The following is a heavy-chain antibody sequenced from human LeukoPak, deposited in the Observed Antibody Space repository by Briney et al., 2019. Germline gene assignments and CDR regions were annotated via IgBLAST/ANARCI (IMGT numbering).Heavy chain of an antibody. CDR1: GFTFSSYA. Sequence: AGGSLRLSCAASGFTFSSYAMSWVRQAPGKGLEWVSAISGSGGSTYYADSVKGRFTIYRDNSKNTLYLQMNSLRAEDTAVYYCAKESTYTYYDILTGYSRGGSYFDYWGQGTLVTVSS. CDR3: AKESTYTYYDILTGYSRGGSYFDY. J-gene: IGHJ4*02. D-gene: IGHD3-9*01. CDR2: ISGSGGST. V-gene: IGHV3-23*01.